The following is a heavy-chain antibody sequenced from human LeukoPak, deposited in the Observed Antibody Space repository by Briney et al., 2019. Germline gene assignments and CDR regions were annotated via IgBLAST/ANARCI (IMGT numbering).Heavy chain of an antibody. Sequence: GASVKVSCKASGYTFTSYYMHWVRQAPGQGLEWMGIINPSGGSTSYAQKFQGRVTMTRDTSTSTVYMELSSLRSDDTAVYYCARTLNYLGYYSSTSCYEFDYWGQGTLVTVSS. CDR1: GYTFTSYY. CDR2: INPSGGST. D-gene: IGHD2-2*01. CDR3: ARTLNYLGYYSSTSCYEFDY. V-gene: IGHV1-46*01. J-gene: IGHJ4*02.